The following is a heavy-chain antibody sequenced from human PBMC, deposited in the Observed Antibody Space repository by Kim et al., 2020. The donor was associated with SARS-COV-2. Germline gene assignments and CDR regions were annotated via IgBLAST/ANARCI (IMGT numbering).Heavy chain of an antibody. J-gene: IGHJ6*02. CDR2: IYPGDSES. D-gene: IGHD5-12*01. CDR1: GYSFSTYW. CDR3: ARQRFRGYGDYYYGMDV. Sequence: GESLKISCKTSGYSFSTYWIAWVRQMPGKGPEWMGIIYPGDSESRYSPSFRGEVTISVDKSITTAYLQWSTLKASDTAIYYCARQRFRGYGDYYYGMDVWGQGTTVIVSS. V-gene: IGHV5-51*01.